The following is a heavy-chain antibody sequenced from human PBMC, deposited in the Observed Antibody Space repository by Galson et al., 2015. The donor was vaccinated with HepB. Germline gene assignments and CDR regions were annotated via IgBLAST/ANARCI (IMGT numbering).Heavy chain of an antibody. CDR2: IIPIFGTA. V-gene: IGHV1-69*13. CDR1: GGTFSSYA. CDR3: ASRRTFYGSGSYYNSSYYYYYMDV. Sequence: SVKVSCKASGGTFSSYAISWVRQAPGQGLEWMGGIIPIFGTANYAQKFQGRVTITADESTSTAYMELSSLRSEDTAVYYCASRRTFYGSGSYYNSSYYYYYMDVWGKGTTVTVSS. J-gene: IGHJ6*03. D-gene: IGHD3-10*01.